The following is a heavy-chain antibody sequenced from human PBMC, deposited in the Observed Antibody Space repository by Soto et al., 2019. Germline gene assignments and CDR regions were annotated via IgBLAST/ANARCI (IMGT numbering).Heavy chain of an antibody. CDR3: AKDLGYCSSTACYDCYAMDV. V-gene: IGHV3-23*01. D-gene: IGHD2-2*01. CDR2: ISGSGGTT. CDR1: GFTFSTSA. J-gene: IGHJ6*02. Sequence: PGGSLRLSCTASGFTFSTSAMNWVRQAPGKGLEWVSGISGSGGTTYYADSVKGRFTISRDGSKNTVFLQMNSLRAEDTAVYYCAKDLGYCSSTACYDCYAMDVWGQGTTVTVSS.